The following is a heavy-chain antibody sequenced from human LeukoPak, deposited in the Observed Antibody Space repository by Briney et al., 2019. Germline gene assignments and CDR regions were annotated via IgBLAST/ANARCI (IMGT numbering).Heavy chain of an antibody. CDR3: AKDLSYYDFWSGYFRVNYFDY. CDR2: ISGSGGST. Sequence: GGSLRLSCAASGFTVSSYYMSWVRQAPGKGLEWVSAISGSGGSTYYADSVKGRFTISRDNSKNTLYLQMNSLRAEDTAVYYCAKDLSYYDFWSGYFRVNYFDYWGQGTLVTVSS. V-gene: IGHV3-23*01. J-gene: IGHJ4*02. D-gene: IGHD3-3*01. CDR1: GFTVSSYY.